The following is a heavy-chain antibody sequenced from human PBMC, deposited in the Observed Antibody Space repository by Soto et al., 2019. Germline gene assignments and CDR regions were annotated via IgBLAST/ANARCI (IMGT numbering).Heavy chain of an antibody. V-gene: IGHV5-51*01. Sequence: PGGSLKISCKGCGYSFTSYWVGWVGPVPRKGLEWLGIIYPGDSDNRYSPSFQGQVTISADKSISTAYLQWSSLKASDTAMYYCARLAPSGAAGTFDIWGQGTMVTVSS. CDR3: ARLAPSGAAGTFDI. CDR1: GYSFTSYW. D-gene: IGHD1-26*01. J-gene: IGHJ3*02. CDR2: IYPGDSDN.